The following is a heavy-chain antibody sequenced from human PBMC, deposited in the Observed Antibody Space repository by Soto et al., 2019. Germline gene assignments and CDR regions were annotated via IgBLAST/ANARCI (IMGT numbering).Heavy chain of an antibody. CDR3: ARSPGAYCGGDCYSVNDAFDI. V-gene: IGHV1-69*06. CDR2: IIPIFGTA. Sequence: QVQLVQSGAEVKKPGSSVKVSCKASGGTFSSYAISWVRQAPGQGLEWMGGIIPIFGTANYAQKFQGRVTITADKSTSTAYMELSSRRSEDTAVYYCARSPGAYCGGDCYSVNDAFDIWGQGTMVTVSS. D-gene: IGHD2-21*02. CDR1: GGTFSSYA. J-gene: IGHJ3*02.